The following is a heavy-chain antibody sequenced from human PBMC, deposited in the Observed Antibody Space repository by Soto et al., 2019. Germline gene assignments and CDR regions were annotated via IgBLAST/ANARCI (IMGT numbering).Heavy chain of an antibody. Sequence: GALRLSCAASGFTFSSYCMHRGPQAPGKGLEWVAVISYDGSNKYYADSVKGRFTISRDNSKNTLYLQMNSLRAEDTAVYYCARALVVDPFDSWGQGTMVTVSS. CDR1: GFTFSSYC. CDR2: ISYDGSNK. V-gene: IGHV3-30*03. CDR3: ARALVVDPFDS. D-gene: IGHD2-15*01. J-gene: IGHJ3*02.